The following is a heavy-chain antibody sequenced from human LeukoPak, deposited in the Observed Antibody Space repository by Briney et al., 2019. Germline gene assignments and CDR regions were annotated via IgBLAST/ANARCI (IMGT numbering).Heavy chain of an antibody. CDR2: TNHSGVT. CDR1: GGSFSGYY. V-gene: IGHV4-34*01. J-gene: IGHJ6*02. Sequence: SETLSLTCAVYGGSFSGYYWTWSRQPPGKGLEWIGETNHSGVTNYNPSLKSRVTISVDTSKNQFSLKLSSVTAADTAVYYCANTRYYDVLTGYWVYGMDVWGQGTTVTASS. CDR3: ANTRYYDVLTGYWVYGMDV. D-gene: IGHD3-9*01.